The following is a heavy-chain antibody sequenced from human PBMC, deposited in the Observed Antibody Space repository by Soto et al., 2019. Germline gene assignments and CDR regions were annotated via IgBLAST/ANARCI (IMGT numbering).Heavy chain of an antibody. J-gene: IGHJ4*02. CDR1: GFTFSNAW. V-gene: IGHV3-15*01. Sequence: PGGSLRLSCAASGFTFSNAWMSWVRRAPGKGLEWVGRIKSKTDGGTTDYAAPVKGRFTTSRDDSKNTLYLQMNSLKTEDTAVYYCTTGLYDSSGYYGPVNDYWGQGTLVTVSS. CDR3: TTGLYDSSGYYGPVNDY. CDR2: IKSKTDGGTT. D-gene: IGHD3-22*01.